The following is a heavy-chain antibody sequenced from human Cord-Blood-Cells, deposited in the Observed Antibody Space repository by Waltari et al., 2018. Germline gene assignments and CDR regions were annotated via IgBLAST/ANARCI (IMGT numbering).Heavy chain of an antibody. CDR1: GGTFSSYA. D-gene: IGHD6-13*01. J-gene: IGHJ4*02. CDR3: ARDYGSSSYFDY. CDR2: IIPILGIA. Sequence: QVQLVQSGAEVKKPGSSVKVSCKASGGTFSSYAISWVRQAPGQGLEWMGRIIPILGIANYAQKFQGRVTITADKSTSTAYMELSSLRSEDTAVYYCARDYGSSSYFDYWGQGTLVTVSS. V-gene: IGHV1-69*09.